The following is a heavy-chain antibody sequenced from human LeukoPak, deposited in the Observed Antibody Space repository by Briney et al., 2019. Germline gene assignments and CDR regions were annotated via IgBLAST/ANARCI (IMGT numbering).Heavy chain of an antibody. CDR2: IIPILGIA. Sequence: SVTVSCKASGGTFSSYAISWVRQAPGQGLEWMGRIIPILGIANYAQKFQGRVTITADKSTSTAYMELSSLRSEGTAVYYCARRRYGSGSYYNPFDPWGQGTLVTVSS. D-gene: IGHD3-10*01. CDR3: ARRRYGSGSYYNPFDP. CDR1: GGTFSSYA. J-gene: IGHJ5*02. V-gene: IGHV1-69*04.